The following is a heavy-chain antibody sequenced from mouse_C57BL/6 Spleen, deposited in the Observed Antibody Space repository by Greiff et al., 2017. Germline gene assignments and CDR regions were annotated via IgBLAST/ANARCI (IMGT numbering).Heavy chain of an antibody. D-gene: IGHD1-1*01. V-gene: IGHV1-59*01. CDR1: GYTFTSYW. Sequence: VQLQQPGAELVRPGTSVKLSCKASGYTFTSYWMHWVKQRPGQGLEWIGVIDPSDSYTNYNQKFKGKATLTVDTSSSTAYMQLSSLTSEDSAVYYCARLYGSSPYWYFDVWGTGTTVTVSS. CDR3: ARLYGSSPYWYFDV. CDR2: IDPSDSYT. J-gene: IGHJ1*03.